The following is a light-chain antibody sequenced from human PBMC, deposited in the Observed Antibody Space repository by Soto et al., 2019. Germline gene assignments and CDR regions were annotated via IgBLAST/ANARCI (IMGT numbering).Light chain of an antibody. Sequence: QLPQSPSTLAASVGGRRAITCRASQSISSSLAWYQQRPGKAPKXLIYDASSLESGVQSRFSGSGSGTEFTLTIKSLQPDDFATYYCKQYNSYWTFGQGTKVDI. CDR2: DAS. CDR1: QSISSS. V-gene: IGKV1-5*01. J-gene: IGKJ1*01. CDR3: KQYNSYWT.